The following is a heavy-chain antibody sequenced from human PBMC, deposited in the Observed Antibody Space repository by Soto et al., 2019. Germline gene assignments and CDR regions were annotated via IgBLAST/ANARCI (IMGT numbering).Heavy chain of an antibody. CDR2: MHHNGPA. J-gene: IGHJ4*02. CDR3: ARWVEVSLDYFDS. Sequence: PSETLSLTCAVSGAYMRNDYYYCGWLRHKPGKSLEWIGHMHHNGPARYSTSLKGRVAISVDTSKNQISLYLYSVSAADTALYFCARWVEVSLDYFDSWGQG. V-gene: IGHV4-31*11. CDR1: GAYMRNDYYY.